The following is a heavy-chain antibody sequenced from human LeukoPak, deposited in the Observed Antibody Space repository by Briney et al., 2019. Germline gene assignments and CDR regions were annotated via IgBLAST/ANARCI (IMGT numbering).Heavy chain of an antibody. CDR1: GVSVINYY. D-gene: IGHD6-13*01. V-gene: IGHV4-59*02. CDR3: ARGYSSSWYYFDY. J-gene: IGHJ4*02. Sequence: SETLSLTCTVSGVSVINYYWSWIRQPPGKGLERIGYIYYSGSTNYNPSLKSRVTLSVDTSKNQFSLKMSSVTAADTAVYYCARGYSSSWYYFDYWGQGTLVTVSS. CDR2: IYYSGST.